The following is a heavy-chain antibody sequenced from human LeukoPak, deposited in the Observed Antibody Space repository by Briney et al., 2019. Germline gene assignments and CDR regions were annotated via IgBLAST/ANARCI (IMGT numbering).Heavy chain of an antibody. D-gene: IGHD2-2*01. J-gene: IGHJ6*02. CDR2: ISSNGGST. Sequence: GGSLRLSCSASGFTFSSYAMHWVRQAPGKGLEDVSAISSNGGSTYYADSVKGRFTISRDNSKNTLYLQMSSLRAEDTAVYYCVKDTALYCSSTSCYGDYYYGMDVWGQGTTVTVSS. CDR1: GFTFSSYA. V-gene: IGHV3-64D*09. CDR3: VKDTALYCSSTSCYGDYYYGMDV.